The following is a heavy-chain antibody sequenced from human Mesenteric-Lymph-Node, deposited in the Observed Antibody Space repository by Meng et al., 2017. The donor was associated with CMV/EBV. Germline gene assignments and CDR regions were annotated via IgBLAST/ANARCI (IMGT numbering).Heavy chain of an antibody. CDR2: IRSKAYGGTP. V-gene: IGHV3-49*04. D-gene: IGHD3-22*01. Sequence: GESLKISCAASGFTFSNYEMNWVRQAPGKGLEWVGFIRSKAYGGTPEYAASVKGRFTISRDDSKSIVYLQMNSLKTEDTAVYYCSREGEGPQRDYYDSSGFDYWGQGTLVTVSS. CDR1: GFTFSNYE. J-gene: IGHJ4*02. CDR3: SREGEGPQRDYYDSSGFDY.